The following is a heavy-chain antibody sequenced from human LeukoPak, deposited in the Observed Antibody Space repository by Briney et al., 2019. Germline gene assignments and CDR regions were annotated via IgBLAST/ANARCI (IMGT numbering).Heavy chain of an antibody. CDR2: ISGSGGST. D-gene: IGHD2-21*02. Sequence: HTGGSLRLSCAASGFTFSSYAMSWVRQAPGKGLEWVSAISGSGGSTYYADSVKGRFTISRDNSKNTVYLQMNSLRPEDTAIYYCARDSDWAFDYWGQGTLVTVSS. CDR1: GFTFSSYA. CDR3: ARDSDWAFDY. J-gene: IGHJ4*02. V-gene: IGHV3-23*01.